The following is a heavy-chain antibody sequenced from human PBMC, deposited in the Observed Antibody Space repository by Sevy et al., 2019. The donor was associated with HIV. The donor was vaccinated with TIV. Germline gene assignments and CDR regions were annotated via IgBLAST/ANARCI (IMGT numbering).Heavy chain of an antibody. Sequence: GGSLRLSCAASGFTFSRYWMSWVRQAPGKGLEWVANIKVDGSEKYYVDSVKGRFTISRDNARNSLYLQMNSLRAEDTAVYYCARDSNSIRCLWGMDVWGQGTTVTVSS. J-gene: IGHJ6*02. CDR2: IKVDGSEK. CDR1: GFTFSRYW. D-gene: IGHD3-3*02. CDR3: ARDSNSIRCLWGMDV. V-gene: IGHV3-7*03.